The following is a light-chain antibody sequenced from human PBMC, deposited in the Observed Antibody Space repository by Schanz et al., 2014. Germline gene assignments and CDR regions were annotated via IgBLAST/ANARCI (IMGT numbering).Light chain of an antibody. Sequence: IVLTQSPDSLAVSLGERATINCKSSQNLLYGSDNKNYLAWYQQKPGQPPKLLIYWASTRASGVPDRFGGSGSGTDFTLTISSLQAEDVGMYYCQQFYGDPPTFGQGTKVEIK. CDR1: QNLLYGSDNKNY. V-gene: IGKV4-1*01. J-gene: IGKJ1*01. CDR3: QQFYGDPPT. CDR2: WAS.